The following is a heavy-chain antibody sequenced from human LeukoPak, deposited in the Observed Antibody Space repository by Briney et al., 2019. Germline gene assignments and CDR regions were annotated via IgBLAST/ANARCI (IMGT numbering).Heavy chain of an antibody. J-gene: IGHJ5*02. CDR2: IYYSGST. CDR3: ARLNIAVAGTSLWFDP. Sequence: KPSETLSLTCTVSGGSTSSYSWSWIRQPPGKGLEWIGYIYYSGSTDYNPALKSRVTISGDTPKNRFSLKLSSVTAADTAVYYCARLNIAVAGTSLWFDPWGQGTLVTVSS. V-gene: IGHV4-59*01. CDR1: GGSTSSYS. D-gene: IGHD6-19*01.